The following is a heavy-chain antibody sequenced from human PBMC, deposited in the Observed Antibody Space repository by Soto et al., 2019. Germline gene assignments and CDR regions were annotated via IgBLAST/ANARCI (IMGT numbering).Heavy chain of an antibody. D-gene: IGHD3-3*01. CDR2: IYSGGNT. CDR1: GFTVISNY. Sequence: GGSLRLSCAVSGFTVISNYMNWVRQAPGKGLEWVSVIYSGGNTYYADSVKDRFSISRDNSKNTLDLQMNSLRAEDTAVYYCARGARLHGFLEWLLYLDYWGQGTLVTVSS. J-gene: IGHJ4*02. V-gene: IGHV3-66*01. CDR3: ARGARLHGFLEWLLYLDY.